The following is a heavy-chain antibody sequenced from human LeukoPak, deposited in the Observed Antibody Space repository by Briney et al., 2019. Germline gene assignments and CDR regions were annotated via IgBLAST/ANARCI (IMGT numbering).Heavy chain of an antibody. CDR1: GYTFTSYG. Sequence: ASVKVSCKASGYTFTSYGISWVRQAPGQGLEWMGWISAYNGNTNYAQKLQGRVTMTTDTSTSTAYMELRSLRSDDTAVYYCARANSYYDYVWGSYRNNWFDPWGQGTLVTVSS. CDR2: ISAYNGNT. J-gene: IGHJ5*02. D-gene: IGHD3-16*02. CDR3: ARANSYYDYVWGSYRNNWFDP. V-gene: IGHV1-18*01.